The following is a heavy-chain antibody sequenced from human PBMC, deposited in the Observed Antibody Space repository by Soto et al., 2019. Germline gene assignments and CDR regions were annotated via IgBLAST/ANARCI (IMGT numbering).Heavy chain of an antibody. Sequence: ASVKVSCKASGYTFTSYGISWVRRAPGQGLEWMGWISAYNGNTNYAQKLQGRVTMTTDTSTSTAYMELRSLRSDDTAVYYCARGNLYYDFWSGYYAYYYYGMKGLGEGLTAIVSS. D-gene: IGHD3-3*01. J-gene: IGHJ6*04. CDR1: GYTFTSYG. CDR2: ISAYNGNT. V-gene: IGHV1-18*04. CDR3: ARGNLYYDFWSGYYAYYYYGMKG.